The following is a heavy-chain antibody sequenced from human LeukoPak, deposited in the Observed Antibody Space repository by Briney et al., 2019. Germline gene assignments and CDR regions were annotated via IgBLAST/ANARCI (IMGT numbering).Heavy chain of an antibody. D-gene: IGHD3-16*01. CDR3: ARETYDYYYYYYMDV. Sequence: SETLSLTCTVSGGSISSYYWSWIRQPPGKGLEWIGYIYYSGSTNYNPSLKSRVTISVDTSKNQFSLKLSSMTAADTAVYYCARETYDYYYYYYMDVWGKGTTVTVSS. J-gene: IGHJ6*03. V-gene: IGHV4-59*01. CDR2: IYYSGST. CDR1: GGSISSYY.